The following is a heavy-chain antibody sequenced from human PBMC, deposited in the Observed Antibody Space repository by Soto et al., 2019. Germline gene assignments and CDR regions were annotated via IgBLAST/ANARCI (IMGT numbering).Heavy chain of an antibody. CDR2: ISGSGGST. D-gene: IGHD3-10*01. V-gene: IGHV3-23*01. CDR3: AKFGVLLWFAELSYFDY. Sequence: PGLSLRLSCAASGFTFSSYAMSWVRQAPGKGLEWVSAISGSGGSTYYADSVKGRFTISRDNSKNTLYLQMNSLRAEDTAVYYCAKFGVLLWFAELSYFDYWGQGTPVTVSS. CDR1: GFTFSSYA. J-gene: IGHJ4*02.